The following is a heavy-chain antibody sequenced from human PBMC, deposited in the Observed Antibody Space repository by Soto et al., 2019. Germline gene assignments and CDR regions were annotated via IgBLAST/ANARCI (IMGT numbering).Heavy chain of an antibody. J-gene: IGHJ4*02. D-gene: IGHD3-16*01. V-gene: IGHV4-34*01. CDR3: ARFLYDFVGGSAN. CDR1: GGSFSGYY. CDR2: INHSGST. Sequence: SDALPLTCAVCGGSFSGYYWGGIRQPPGKGLEWMGEINHSGSTNCKPALRRRVTISVDTSKNQFSLKLRSVAAPDTAAYYYARFLYDFVGGSANWGKETRAT.